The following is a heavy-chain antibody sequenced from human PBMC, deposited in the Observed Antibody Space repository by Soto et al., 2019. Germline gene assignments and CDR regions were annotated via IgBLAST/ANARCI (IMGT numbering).Heavy chain of an antibody. CDR2: MNPNSGNT. Sequence: RASVKVSCKASGYTFTSYDINWVRQATGQGLEWMGWMNPNSGNTGYAQKFQGRVTMTRNTSISTAYMELSSLRSEDTAVYYCARGYCTNGVCYGDYYYYMDVWGKGTTVTVSS. V-gene: IGHV1-8*01. J-gene: IGHJ6*03. D-gene: IGHD2-8*01. CDR3: ARGYCTNGVCYGDYYYYMDV. CDR1: GYTFTSYD.